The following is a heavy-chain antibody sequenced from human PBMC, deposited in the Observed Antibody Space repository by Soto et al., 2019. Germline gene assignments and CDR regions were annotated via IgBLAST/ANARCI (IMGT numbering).Heavy chain of an antibody. J-gene: IGHJ4*02. CDR3: EGAVAGNEVPYNDY. V-gene: IGHV5-10-1*01. D-gene: IGHD6-19*01. CDR2: IDPSDSYT. Sequence: LGESLKISCKGSGYSFTSYWISWVRQMPGKGLEWMGRIDPSDSYTNYSPSFQGHVTISADKSISTAYLQWSSLKASDTAMYYCEGAVAGNEVPYNDYWGQGTLVTVSS. CDR1: GYSFTSYW.